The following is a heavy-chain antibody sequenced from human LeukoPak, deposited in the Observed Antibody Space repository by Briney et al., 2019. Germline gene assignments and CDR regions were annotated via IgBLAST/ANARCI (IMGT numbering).Heavy chain of an antibody. CDR2: MNPNSGNT. CDR1: GYTFTSYD. Sequence: GASVKVSCKASGYTFTSYDFNWVRQATGQGLEWMGWMNPNSGNTGYAQKFQGRVTMTRNTSISTAYMELSSLRSEDTAVYYCARACVLAAAGYYYVDVWGKGTTVTVSS. V-gene: IGHV1-8*01. J-gene: IGHJ6*03. D-gene: IGHD6-13*01. CDR3: ARACVLAAAGYYYVDV.